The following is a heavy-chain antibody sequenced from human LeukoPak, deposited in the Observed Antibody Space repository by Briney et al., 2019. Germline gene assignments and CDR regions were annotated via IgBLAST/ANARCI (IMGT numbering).Heavy chain of an antibody. J-gene: IGHJ4*02. D-gene: IGHD3-22*01. Sequence: GGSLRLSCAASGFTFSSYWMSWVRQAPGKGLEWVANIKQDGSEKYYVDSVKGRFTISRDNAKNSLYLQMNSLRAEDTAVYYCARDSSPFGYYDSSGPGDWGQGTLVTVSS. V-gene: IGHV3-7*01. CDR3: ARDSSPFGYYDSSGPGD. CDR2: IKQDGSEK. CDR1: GFTFSSYW.